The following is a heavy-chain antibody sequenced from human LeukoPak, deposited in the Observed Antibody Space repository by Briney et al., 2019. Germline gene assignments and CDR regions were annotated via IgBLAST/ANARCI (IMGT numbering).Heavy chain of an antibody. CDR2: ISTYNIHT. CDR1: GYTFTSFG. J-gene: IGHJ3*02. CDR3: ARADDYGGNPGAFDI. V-gene: IGHV1-18*01. Sequence: ASVKVSCKTSGYTFTSFGVSWVRQAPGRGLEWIGWISTYNIHTNYAQNLQGRVTMTTDTITSTAYMELRSLTSDDTALYYCARADDYGGNPGAFDIWGQGTMVTVSS. D-gene: IGHD4-23*01.